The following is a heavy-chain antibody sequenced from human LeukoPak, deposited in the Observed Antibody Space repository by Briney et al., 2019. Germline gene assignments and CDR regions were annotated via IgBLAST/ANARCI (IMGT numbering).Heavy chain of an antibody. CDR1: GGSISSGDYP. V-gene: IGHV4-30-2*01. CDR2: IFHTGHT. D-gene: IGHD3-10*01. J-gene: IGHJ4*02. CDR3: ARGFYGSGSQFDY. Sequence: SETLSLTCAVSGGSISSGDYPWSWIRQPPGKGLEWIGYIFHTGHTSYNPSLKSRVTISVDKSKNQLSLKLSSVTAADTAVYYCARGFYGSGSQFDYWGQGTLVTVSS.